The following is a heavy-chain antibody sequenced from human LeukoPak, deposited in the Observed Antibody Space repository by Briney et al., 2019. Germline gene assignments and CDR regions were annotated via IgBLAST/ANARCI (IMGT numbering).Heavy chain of an antibody. CDR3: ARDLPFED. V-gene: IGHV1-2*06. Sequence: GASVNVSFKASGYTFIAYHMHWVRQAPGQGLEWMGRIHPSSGATNYAQRFQGRVTLTRDTSINTAYMELSRLTSDDTAVYYCARDLPFEDWGQGTLVTVSS. D-gene: IGHD2/OR15-2a*01. CDR1: GYTFIAYH. CDR2: IHPSSGAT. J-gene: IGHJ4*02.